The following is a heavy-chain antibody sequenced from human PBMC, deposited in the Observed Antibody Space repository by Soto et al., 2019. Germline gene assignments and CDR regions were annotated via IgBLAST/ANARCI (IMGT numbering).Heavy chain of an antibody. Sequence: GGSLRLSXAASGFTFGDYWMHWVRQPPGKGPEWVSRMTGDGRTIQYADSVKGRFTASRDNAKSTLYLQMNSLRADDTAVYYCATAEVDYWGPGTLVTVSS. V-gene: IGHV3-74*03. J-gene: IGHJ4*02. CDR2: MTGDGRTI. CDR1: GFTFGDYW. CDR3: ATAEVDY.